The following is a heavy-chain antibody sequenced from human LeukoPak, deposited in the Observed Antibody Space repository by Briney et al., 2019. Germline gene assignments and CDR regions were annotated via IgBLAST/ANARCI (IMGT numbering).Heavy chain of an antibody. D-gene: IGHD3-3*01. CDR3: ARAENDVLRFLEWLPGNWFDP. CDR1: GYTFTGYY. CDR2: INPNSGGT. J-gene: IGHJ5*02. V-gene: IGHV1-2*02. Sequence: ASVKVSCKASGYTFTGYYMHWVRQAPGQGLEWMGWINPNSGGTNYAQKFQGRVTMTRDTSISTAYMELSRLRSGDTAVYYCARAENDVLRFLEWLPGNWFDPWGQGTLVTVSS.